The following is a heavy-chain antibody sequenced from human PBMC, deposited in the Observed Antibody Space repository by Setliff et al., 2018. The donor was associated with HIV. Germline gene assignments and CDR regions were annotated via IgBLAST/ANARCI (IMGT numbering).Heavy chain of an antibody. Sequence: PSETLSLTCAVSGGSITRSTYYWDWIRQPPGKGLEWIGNIYYTGSTSYNPSLKSRVTISVDTSKNQFSLKLYSVTAADTAVYYCARHILGGTTVTNSWFDPWGQGTLVTVSS. CDR1: GGSITRSTYY. CDR3: ARHILGGTTVTNSWFDP. D-gene: IGHD4-17*01. CDR2: IYYTGST. J-gene: IGHJ5*02. V-gene: IGHV4-39*01.